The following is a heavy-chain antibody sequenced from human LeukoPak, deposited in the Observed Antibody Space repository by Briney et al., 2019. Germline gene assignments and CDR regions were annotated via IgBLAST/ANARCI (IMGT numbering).Heavy chain of an antibody. V-gene: IGHV3-21*01. Sequence: PGGSLRLSCAASGFNFSIYSMYWIRQAPGKGLEWVSSINSRSNQIYYADSVKGRFTISRDNAENSLYPQMNSLRADDSAMYYCARVHYGIDYWGQGTLVTVSS. J-gene: IGHJ4*02. CDR3: ARVHYGIDY. D-gene: IGHD4-17*01. CDR1: GFNFSIYS. CDR2: INSRSNQI.